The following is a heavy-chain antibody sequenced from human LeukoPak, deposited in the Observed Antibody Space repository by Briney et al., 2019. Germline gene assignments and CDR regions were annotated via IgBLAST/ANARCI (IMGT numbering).Heavy chain of an antibody. J-gene: IGHJ6*03. CDR2: IWYDGSNK. V-gene: IGHV3-33*06. CDR1: GFTFNSYG. D-gene: IGHD1-26*01. CDR3: EKDWDPGQGYYYYYMDV. Sequence: GGSLRLSCTASGFTFNSYGMHWVRQAPGKGLEWVAVIWYDGSNKYYADSVKGRFTISRDNSKNTLYLQMNSLRAEDTAVYYWEKDWDPGQGYYYYYMDVWGKGTAVTVSS.